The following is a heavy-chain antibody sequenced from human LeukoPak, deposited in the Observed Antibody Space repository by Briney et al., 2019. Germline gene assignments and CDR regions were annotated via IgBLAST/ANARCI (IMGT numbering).Heavy chain of an antibody. D-gene: IGHD6-6*01. CDR2: IWYDGSNK. V-gene: IGHV3-33*06. CDR1: GFTFSSYG. Sequence: GGSLRLSCAASGFTFSSYGMHWVRQAPGKGLEWVAVIWYDGSNKYYADSVKGRFTISRDNSKNTLYLQMNSLRAEDTAVYYCAKDLELYSSSSGADYWGQGTLVTVSS. J-gene: IGHJ4*02. CDR3: AKDLELYSSSSGADY.